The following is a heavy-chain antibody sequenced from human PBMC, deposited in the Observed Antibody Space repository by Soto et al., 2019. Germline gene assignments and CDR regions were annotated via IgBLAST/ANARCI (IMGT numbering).Heavy chain of an antibody. V-gene: IGHV3-15*07. CDR2: VKTKAQGETT. D-gene: IGHD2-15*01. Sequence: GGSLRLSCAASGFTFTDYCMTWVRQAPGKGLEWVGRVKTKAQGETTDYAAPVKGRFTISRDDSTYTLYLHMRSLKADDTAVYYCTTGSVEGVWGQGTTVTVSS. CDR1: GFTFTDYC. CDR3: TTGSVEGV. J-gene: IGHJ6*02.